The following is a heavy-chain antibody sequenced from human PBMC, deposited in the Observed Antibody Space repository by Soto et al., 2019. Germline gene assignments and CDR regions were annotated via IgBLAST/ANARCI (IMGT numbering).Heavy chain of an antibody. CDR2: IWYDGSNK. CDR1: GFTFSSYG. D-gene: IGHD3-10*01. J-gene: IGHJ6*02. Sequence: PGGSLRLSCAASGFTFSSYGMHWVRQAPGKGTEWVAVIWYDGSNKNYADSVKGRFTISRDNSKNTLYLQMNSLRAEDTAVYYCARGSSYYYGSGRYYRSNGYYGMDVWGQGTTVTVSS. V-gene: IGHV3-33*01. CDR3: ARGSSYYYGSGRYYRSNGYYGMDV.